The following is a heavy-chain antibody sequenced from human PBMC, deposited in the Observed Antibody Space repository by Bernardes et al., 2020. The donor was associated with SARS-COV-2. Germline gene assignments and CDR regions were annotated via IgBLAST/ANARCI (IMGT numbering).Heavy chain of an antibody. J-gene: IGHJ2*01. Sequence: SETLSLTCAVYGGSFSGYYWSWIRQPPGKGLEWIGEINHSGSTNYNPSLKSRVTISVDTSKNQFSLKLSSVTAADTAVYYCARTLITMVRGVRRWYFDLWGRGTLVTVSS. V-gene: IGHV4-34*01. CDR3: ARTLITMVRGVRRWYFDL. CDR1: GGSFSGYY. D-gene: IGHD3-10*01. CDR2: INHSGST.